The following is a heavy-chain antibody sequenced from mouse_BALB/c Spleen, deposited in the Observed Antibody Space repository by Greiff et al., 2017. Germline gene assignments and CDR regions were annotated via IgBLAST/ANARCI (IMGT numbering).Heavy chain of an antibody. J-gene: IGHJ2*01. CDR2: IWAGGST. CDR1: GFSLTSYG. D-gene: IGHD2-10*01. Sequence: VKLMESGPGLVAPSQSLSITCTVSGFSLTSYGVHWVRQPPGKGLEWLGVIWAGGSTNYNSALMSRLSISKDNSKSQVFLKMNSLQTDDTAMYYCARVPYYGNSYFDYWGQGTTLTVSS. CDR3: ARVPYYGNSYFDY. V-gene: IGHV2-9*02.